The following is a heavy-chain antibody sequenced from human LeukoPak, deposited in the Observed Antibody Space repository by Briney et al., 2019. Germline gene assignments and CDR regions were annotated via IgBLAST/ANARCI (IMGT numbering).Heavy chain of an antibody. CDR1: GFTFDDYA. CDR2: ISWNSGSI. CDR3: AKAAAAAGNWFDP. Sequence: GGSLRLSCAAPGFTFDDYAMHWVRQAPGKGLEWVSGISWNSGSIGYADSVKGRFTISRDNAKNSLYLQMNSLRAEDTALYYCAKAAAAAGNWFDPWGQGTLVTVSS. D-gene: IGHD6-13*01. J-gene: IGHJ5*02. V-gene: IGHV3-9*01.